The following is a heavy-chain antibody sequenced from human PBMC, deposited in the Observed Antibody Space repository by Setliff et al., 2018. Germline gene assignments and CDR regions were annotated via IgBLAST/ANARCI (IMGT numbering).Heavy chain of an antibody. Sequence: GGSLRLSCAASGFTFSDYAMTWVRQAPGKGLEWVGRIRSRPDNYATAYAASVKGRFTISRDDSKNTAYLQMNSLQSEDTAVYYCARRGVGMGMDVWGKGTTVTVSS. CDR2: IRSRPDNYAT. CDR1: GFTFSDYA. J-gene: IGHJ6*03. CDR3: ARRGVGMGMDV. D-gene: IGHD2-2*01. V-gene: IGHV3-73*01.